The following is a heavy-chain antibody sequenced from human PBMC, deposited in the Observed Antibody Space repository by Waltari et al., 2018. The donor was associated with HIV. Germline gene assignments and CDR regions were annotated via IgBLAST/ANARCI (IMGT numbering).Heavy chain of an antibody. CDR1: GFTFSTFA. Sequence: EVHLLESGGGLVQPGGSLRLSCAASGFTFSTFAMSCVRQAPGKGLGWVSGVNGGVLGTYYADAVKGRFTISRNNTKNALLIEMTSMRAEDTAVYYCARLDFWLKYYFDYWGQGTLVTVSS. J-gene: IGHJ4*02. V-gene: IGHV3-23*01. D-gene: IGHD3-3*01. CDR2: VNGGVLGT. CDR3: ARLDFWLKYYFDY.